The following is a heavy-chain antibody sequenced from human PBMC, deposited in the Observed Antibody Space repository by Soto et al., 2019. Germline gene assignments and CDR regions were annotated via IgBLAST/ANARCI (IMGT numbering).Heavy chain of an antibody. V-gene: IGHV2-5*02. CDR2: IYWDDDK. CDR3: AHSPTGVAHSDY. Sequence: QITLKESGPTLVKPTQTLTLTCTFSGFSLSTSGVGVGWIRQPPGKALEWLALIYWDDDKRYSPSLKSRLTIAKDTSKNQVALTLTNMDPVDTATYYCAHSPTGVAHSDYWGQGTLVTVSS. CDR1: GFSLSTSGVG. J-gene: IGHJ4*02. D-gene: IGHD3-3*01.